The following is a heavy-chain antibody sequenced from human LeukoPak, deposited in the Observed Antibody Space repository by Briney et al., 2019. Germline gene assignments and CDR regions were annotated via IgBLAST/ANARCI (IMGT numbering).Heavy chain of an antibody. V-gene: IGHV3-23*01. CDR3: AKRSIDY. Sequence: GGSLRLSCAASEFTFDNYAMSWVRQAPGKGLEWVSVISGSGYYSYYADSVKGRFTVSRDNSKTTLYLQMNSLRADDTAVYYCAKRSIDYWGQGTLVTVSS. D-gene: IGHD1-26*01. CDR1: EFTFDNYA. J-gene: IGHJ4*02. CDR2: ISGSGYYS.